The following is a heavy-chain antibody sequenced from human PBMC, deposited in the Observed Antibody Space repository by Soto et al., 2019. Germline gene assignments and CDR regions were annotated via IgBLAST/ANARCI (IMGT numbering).Heavy chain of an antibody. Sequence: PSETLSLTCAVSGGSISIGDYYWSWIRQPPGKGLEWIGYIYYSGSTYYNPSLKSRVTISVDTSKNQFSLKLSSVTAADTAVYNCAKTIYYVWGIFAYGAQGPLVPVSS. J-gene: IGHJ4*02. CDR3: AKTIYYVWGIFAY. CDR2: IYYSGST. CDR1: GGSISIGDYY. V-gene: IGHV4-30-4*01. D-gene: IGHD3-10*02.